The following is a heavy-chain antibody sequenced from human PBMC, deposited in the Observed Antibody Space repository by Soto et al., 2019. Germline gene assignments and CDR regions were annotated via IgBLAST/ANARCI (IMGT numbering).Heavy chain of an antibody. J-gene: IGHJ4*02. D-gene: IGHD3-16*02. Sequence: SETLSLTCAVYGGSFSGYYWSWIRQPPGKGLEWIGEINHSGSTNYNPSLKSRVTISVDTSKKQFSLKLSSVTAADTAVYYRARLVYVLGELSLYSDYWGQGTLVTVSS. V-gene: IGHV4-34*01. CDR2: INHSGST. CDR1: GGSFSGYY. CDR3: ARLVYVLGELSLYSDY.